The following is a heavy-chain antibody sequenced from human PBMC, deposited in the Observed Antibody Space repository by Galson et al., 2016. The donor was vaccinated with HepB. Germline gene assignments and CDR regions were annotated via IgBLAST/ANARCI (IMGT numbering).Heavy chain of an antibody. V-gene: IGHV2-5*02. CDR2: IYWDDDR. J-gene: IGHJ4*02. D-gene: IGHD5-18*01. CDR1: GSSLNTHGVG. CDR3: ADRPRGGSGYAY. Sequence: PALVKPTQTLTLTCTISGSSLNTHGVGVSWIRQPPGKALEWLALIYWDDDRRYNASLKSRLTITKDTSKDQVVLTMTNMDPADTATYYCADRPRGGSGYAYWGQGILVIVSS.